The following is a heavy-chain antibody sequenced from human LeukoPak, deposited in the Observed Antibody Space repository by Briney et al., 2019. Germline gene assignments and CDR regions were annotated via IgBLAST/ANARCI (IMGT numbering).Heavy chain of an antibody. D-gene: IGHD6-19*01. J-gene: IGHJ2*01. CDR3: ARDFRLGRGWAFDF. CDR1: GFTFSDYY. V-gene: IGHV3-11*01. CDR2: ISSSGDIT. Sequence: GGSLRLSCAASGFTFSDYYMTWIRQSPEKGLEWVSYISSSGDITHYADSVKGRFTISRDNAKNSLYLQVTSLRAEDTAVYFWARDFRLGRGWAFDFWGRGTLVTVSS.